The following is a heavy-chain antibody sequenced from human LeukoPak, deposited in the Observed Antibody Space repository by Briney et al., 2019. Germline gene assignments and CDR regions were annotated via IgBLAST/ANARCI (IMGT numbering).Heavy chain of an antibody. CDR1: GGSFSGYY. CDR2: INHSGST. CDR3: ARAYLVYYYDSSGPRLDAFDI. D-gene: IGHD3-22*01. J-gene: IGHJ3*02. Sequence: PSETLSLTCAVYGGSFSGYYWSWIRQPPGKGLEWIGEINHSGSTNYNPSLKSRVTISVDTSKDQFSLKLGSVTAADTAVYYCARAYLVYYYDSSGPRLDAFDIWGQGTMVTVSS. V-gene: IGHV4-34*01.